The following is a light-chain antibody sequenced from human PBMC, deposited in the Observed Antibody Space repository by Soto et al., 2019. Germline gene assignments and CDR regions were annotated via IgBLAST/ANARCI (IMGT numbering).Light chain of an antibody. CDR1: QSVSSN. V-gene: IGKV3-15*01. CDR2: DAS. CDR3: QQYNNWPET. Sequence: ELVMTQSAATLSVYPGERATLSCRASQSVSSNLAWYQQKVGQAPRVLIYDASTRATGIPGRFSGSGSGTEFTLTISSLQSEDFAVYYCQQYNNWPETFGQGTKVDIK. J-gene: IGKJ1*01.